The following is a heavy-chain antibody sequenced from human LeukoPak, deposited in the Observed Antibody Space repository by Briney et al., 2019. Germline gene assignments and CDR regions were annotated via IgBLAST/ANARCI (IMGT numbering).Heavy chain of an antibody. V-gene: IGHV3-33*01. Sequence: GVSLRLSCAASGFTFSSYGMHGVRQAPGKGLEWVAVIWYDGSNKYYADSVRGRFTISRDNSKNTLYLQMNSLRAEDTAVYYCARRARAYCGGDCYSLFDYWGQGTLVTVSS. D-gene: IGHD2-21*02. CDR2: IWYDGSNK. CDR3: ARRARAYCGGDCYSLFDY. J-gene: IGHJ4*02. CDR1: GFTFSSYG.